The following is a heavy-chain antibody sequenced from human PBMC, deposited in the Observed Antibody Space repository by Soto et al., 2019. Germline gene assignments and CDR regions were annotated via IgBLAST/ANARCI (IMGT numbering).Heavy chain of an antibody. J-gene: IGHJ5*02. CDR2: IYYSGNT. CDR1: GGSVSGGGDC. D-gene: IGHD5-18*01. CDR3: ARIPGDTAMIYWLAP. V-gene: IGHV4-61*08. Sequence: SVTLRVTWTVSGGSVSGGGDCWSWIRQPPGKGLEWIGYIYYSGNTNYNPSLKSRVIISVDTSKNLFSLKLTSVTAADTAVYYCARIPGDTAMIYWLAPRGQGTLVTVSS.